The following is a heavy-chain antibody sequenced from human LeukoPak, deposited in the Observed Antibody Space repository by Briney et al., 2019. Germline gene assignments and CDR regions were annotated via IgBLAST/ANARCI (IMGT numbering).Heavy chain of an antibody. V-gene: IGHV3-33*01. D-gene: IGHD3-22*01. Sequence: GKSLRLSCAASGFTFSRKGMHWVRQAPGKGLEGVALIWYDGNNKYYADSVKGGFTISRDNSKNTLYLQMNSLRAEDTAMYYCARDYGTMTVAAVQGYFDYWGQGTLVTVSS. CDR3: ARDYGTMTVAAVQGYFDY. CDR2: IWYDGNNK. CDR1: GFTFSRKG. J-gene: IGHJ4*02.